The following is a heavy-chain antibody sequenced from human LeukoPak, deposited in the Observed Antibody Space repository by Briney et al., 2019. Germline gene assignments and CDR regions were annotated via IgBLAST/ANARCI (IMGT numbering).Heavy chain of an antibody. Sequence: PGGSLRLSCAASGFTFSAYSIHWVRQAPGKGLEWVSSISSTSSFIFYADSVKGRFTISRGNADNSLYLQMNSLRAEDTAVYYCATPRTYYCSETSCYFDHWGQGTLVTVSS. CDR2: ISSTSSFI. CDR3: ATPRTYYCSETSCYFDH. J-gene: IGHJ4*03. V-gene: IGHV3-21*01. CDR1: GFTFSAYS. D-gene: IGHD2-15*01.